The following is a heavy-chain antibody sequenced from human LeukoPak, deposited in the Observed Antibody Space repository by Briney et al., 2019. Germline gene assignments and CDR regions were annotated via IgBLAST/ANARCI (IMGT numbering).Heavy chain of an antibody. CDR1: GFTFSSYA. V-gene: IGHV3-64*01. J-gene: IGHJ4*02. Sequence: GGSLRLSCAASGFTFSSYAMHWVRQPPGKGLEYVSGISSNGGSTYYANSVKGRFAISRDNSKNTVYLQMGSLRAEDMAVYYCARGNTLTGYSRYWGQGTLVTVSS. CDR2: ISSNGGST. CDR3: ARGNTLTGYSRY. D-gene: IGHD3-9*01.